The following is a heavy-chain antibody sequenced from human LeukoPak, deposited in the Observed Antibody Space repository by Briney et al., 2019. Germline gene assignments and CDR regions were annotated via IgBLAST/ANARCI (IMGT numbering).Heavy chain of an antibody. Sequence: GGSLRLSCAASGFTFSSYVMSWVRQAPGKGLEWVSAISGSGGRTYYADSVKGRFTISRDISKNTLSLQMNSLRAEDTAVYYCAKGDSSGWDFDYWGQGTLVTVSS. CDR1: GFTFSSYV. J-gene: IGHJ4*02. V-gene: IGHV3-23*01. D-gene: IGHD6-19*01. CDR3: AKGDSSGWDFDY. CDR2: ISGSGGRT.